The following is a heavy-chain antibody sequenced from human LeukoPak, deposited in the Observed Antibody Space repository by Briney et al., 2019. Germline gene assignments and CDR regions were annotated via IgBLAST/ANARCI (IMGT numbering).Heavy chain of an antibody. Sequence: PGGSLRLSCAASGFTFSSYAMSWVRQAPGKGLEWVSAISGSGGSTYYADSVKGRFTISRDNSKNTLYLQMNSLRAEDTAVYYCAKELYSGYDTSPNYYYYYGMDVWGQGTTVTVSS. CDR2: ISGSGGST. J-gene: IGHJ6*02. D-gene: IGHD5-12*01. CDR3: AKELYSGYDTSPNYYYYYGMDV. V-gene: IGHV3-23*01. CDR1: GFTFSSYA.